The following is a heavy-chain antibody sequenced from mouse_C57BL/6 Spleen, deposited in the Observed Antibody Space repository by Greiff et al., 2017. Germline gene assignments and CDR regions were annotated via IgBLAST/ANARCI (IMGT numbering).Heavy chain of an antibody. Sequence: QVQLKQPGAELVKPGASVKLSCKASGYTFTSYWMHWVKQRPGPGLEWMGMIHPNSGSTNYNEKFKSKATLTVDKSSSTAYMPLSSLTSEYSAVYYCARRVSTMVTTVDYWGQGTTLTVSS. V-gene: IGHV1-64*01. CDR3: ARRVSTMVTTVDY. CDR2: IHPNSGST. J-gene: IGHJ2*01. D-gene: IGHD2-2*01. CDR1: GYTFTSYW.